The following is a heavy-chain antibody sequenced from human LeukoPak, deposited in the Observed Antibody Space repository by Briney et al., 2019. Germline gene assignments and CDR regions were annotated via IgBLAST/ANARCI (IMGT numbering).Heavy chain of an antibody. CDR1: GGSFSGYY. Sequence: SETLSLTCAVYGGSFSGYYWSWIRQPPGKGVEWIGEINHSGSTNYNPSLKSRVTISVDTSKNQFSLKLSSVTAADTAVYYCARRNSGYQDLDFWGQGTLVTISS. CDR2: INHSGST. D-gene: IGHD5-12*01. J-gene: IGHJ4*02. V-gene: IGHV4-34*01. CDR3: ARRNSGYQDLDF.